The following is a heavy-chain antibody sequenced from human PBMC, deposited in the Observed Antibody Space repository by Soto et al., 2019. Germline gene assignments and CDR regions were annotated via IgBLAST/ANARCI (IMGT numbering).Heavy chain of an antibody. Sequence: QVQLQESGPRLVKPLQTLSLTCTVSGDSINSGDYYWSWIRQPPGRGLEWVGYSFYSGITDYNPSLKSRMTISRDTSKNQFSLRLNSVTAADTAVYFCAGWSGVGVAGMDVWGQGTTVSVSS. J-gene: IGHJ6*02. D-gene: IGHD2-15*01. CDR2: SFYSGIT. CDR3: AGWSGVGVAGMDV. CDR1: GDSINSGDYY. V-gene: IGHV4-30-4*01.